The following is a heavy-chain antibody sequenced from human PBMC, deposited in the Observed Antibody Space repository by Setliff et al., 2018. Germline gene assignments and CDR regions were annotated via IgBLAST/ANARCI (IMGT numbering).Heavy chain of an antibody. D-gene: IGHD3-16*01. V-gene: IGHV1-2*02. CDR3: ARDTLALGDITLFDY. CDR1: GFTFTDYL. Sequence: GASVKVSCKASGFTFTDYLMNWMRQAPEQGLEWMGRINLNTGNIFYAQEFQGRVTLTRDTFISTAYMELTGLKYDDTAIYYCARDTLALGDITLFDYWGQGTLVTVSS. CDR2: INLNTGNI. J-gene: IGHJ4*02.